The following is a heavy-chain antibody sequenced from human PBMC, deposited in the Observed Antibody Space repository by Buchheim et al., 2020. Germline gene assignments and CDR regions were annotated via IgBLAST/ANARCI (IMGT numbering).Heavy chain of an antibody. Sequence: QVQLQESGPGLVRPSETLFLTCTVSGGSIISSSYYWGWVRQPPGKGLEWIGSISYSGITYYTPSLKSRVTMSVDTSKDQFSLKLSSVTAADTAVYYCAKSGKMYQYYYMDVWGKGTT. V-gene: IGHV4-39*01. CDR1: GGSIISSSYY. CDR2: ISYSGIT. CDR3: AKSGKMYQYYYMDV. J-gene: IGHJ6*03. D-gene: IGHD2-2*01.